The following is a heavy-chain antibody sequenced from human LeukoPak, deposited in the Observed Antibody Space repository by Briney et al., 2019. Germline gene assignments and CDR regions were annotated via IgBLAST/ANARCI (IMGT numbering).Heavy chain of an antibody. CDR3: ARDSGERGSGSYLIAY. Sequence: PGGSLRLSCAASGFSFRSYPMSWVRQAPGKGLEWVSTISGSDGSTYYADSVKGRFTISRDNSKNTLYLQMNSLRAEDTAVYYCARDSGERGSGSYLIAYWGQGTLVTVSS. CDR1: GFSFRSYP. D-gene: IGHD3-10*01. CDR2: ISGSDGST. V-gene: IGHV3-23*01. J-gene: IGHJ4*02.